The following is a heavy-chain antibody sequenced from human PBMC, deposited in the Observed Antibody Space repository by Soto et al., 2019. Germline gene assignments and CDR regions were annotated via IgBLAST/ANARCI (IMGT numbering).Heavy chain of an antibody. CDR3: ARPLVLVTPNGYGMDV. D-gene: IGHD2-21*02. CDR2: ISYDGSNK. Sequence: QVQLVESGGGVVQPGRSLRLSCAASGFTFSSYAMHWVRQAPGKGLEWVAVISYDGSNKYYADSVKGRFTISRDNSKNTLYLQMNSLRAEDTAVYYCARPLVLVTPNGYGMDVWGQGTTVTVSS. J-gene: IGHJ6*02. CDR1: GFTFSSYA. V-gene: IGHV3-30-3*01.